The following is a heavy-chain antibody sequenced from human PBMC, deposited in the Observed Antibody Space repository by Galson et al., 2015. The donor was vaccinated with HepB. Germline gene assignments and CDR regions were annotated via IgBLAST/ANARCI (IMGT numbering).Heavy chain of an antibody. CDR2: IYWDDDK. V-gene: IGHV2-5*02. D-gene: IGHD6-13*01. Sequence: PALVKPTQTLTLTCTFSGFSLSTSGVGVGWFRQPPGKALEWLALIYWDDDKRYSPSLKSRLTITKDTSKNQVVLTMTNMDPVDTATYYCAHRQDSSIWYAYSFDYWGQGTLVTVSS. J-gene: IGHJ4*02. CDR1: GFSLSTSGVG. CDR3: AHRQDSSIWYAYSFDY.